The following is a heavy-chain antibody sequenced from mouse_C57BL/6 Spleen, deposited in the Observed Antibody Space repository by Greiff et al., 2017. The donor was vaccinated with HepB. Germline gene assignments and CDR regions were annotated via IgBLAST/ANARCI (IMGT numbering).Heavy chain of an antibody. Sequence: VQLKQSGPELVKPGASVKISCKASGYSFTGYYMNWVKQSPEKSLEWIGEINPSTGGTTYNQKFKAKATLTVDKSSSTAYMQLKSLTSEDSAVYYCARYDGGMDYWGQGTSVTVSS. J-gene: IGHJ4*01. CDR2: INPSTGGT. CDR1: GYSFTGYY. V-gene: IGHV1-42*01. CDR3: ARYDGGMDY. D-gene: IGHD2-3*01.